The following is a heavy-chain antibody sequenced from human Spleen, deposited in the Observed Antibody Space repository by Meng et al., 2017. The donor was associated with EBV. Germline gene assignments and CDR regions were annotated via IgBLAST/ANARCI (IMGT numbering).Heavy chain of an antibody. Sequence: QVELQESGPGLVKPSETLSLNCSVSDGAVSRSYWSWIRQPPGKGLEWLGYVSYNGVTKYNSSLKSRVTIALDRAKNHFSLKLTSVTAADTAVYYCARDTDYGDTYFDSWGRGILVTVSS. J-gene: IGHJ4*02. CDR1: DGAVSRSY. V-gene: IGHV4-59*02. CDR3: ARDTDYGDTYFDS. D-gene: IGHD4-17*01. CDR2: VSYNGVT.